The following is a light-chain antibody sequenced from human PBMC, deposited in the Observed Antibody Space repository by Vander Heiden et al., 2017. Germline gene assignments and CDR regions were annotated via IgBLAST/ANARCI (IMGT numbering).Light chain of an antibody. Sequence: DIQMTQSPSSLSASVGDRVTITCRASQDIRNLLAWYQHKPGGVPKLLIYAASTLHSETPSRFSGSGSGTDFTLAINNLQPEDIATYYCQVDNCVPRAFGQRTKV. CDR2: AAS. J-gene: IGKJ1*01. CDR3: QVDNCVPRA. V-gene: IGKV1-27*01. CDR1: QDIRNL.